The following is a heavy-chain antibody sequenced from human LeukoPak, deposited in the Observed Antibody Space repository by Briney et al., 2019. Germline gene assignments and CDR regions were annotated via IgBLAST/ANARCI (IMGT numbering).Heavy chain of an antibody. CDR2: INSDGSST. CDR1: GFTFSSYW. J-gene: IGHJ4*02. V-gene: IGHV3-74*01. D-gene: IGHD2-2*01. CDR3: ARVPAANPADY. Sequence: GGALRLSCAASGFTFSSYWMHWVRQAPGKGLVWVSRINSDGSSTSYADSVKGRFTISRDNAKNTLYLQMNSLRAEDTAVYYCARVPAANPADYWGQGTLVTVSS.